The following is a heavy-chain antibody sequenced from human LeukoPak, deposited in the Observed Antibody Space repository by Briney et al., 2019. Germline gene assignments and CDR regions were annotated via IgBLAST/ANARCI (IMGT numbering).Heavy chain of an antibody. CDR3: AKSDHGNGDYDY. J-gene: IGHJ4*02. CDR2: ISGSGGST. V-gene: IGHV3-23*01. D-gene: IGHD1-26*01. CDR1: GFTCSSYA. Sequence: GGSLRLSCAASGFTCSSYAMSWVRQAPGKGLEWVSAISGSGGSTYYADSVKGRFTISRDNSKNTLYLQMNSLKAEDTALYYCAKSDHGNGDYDYWGQGTLVTVSS.